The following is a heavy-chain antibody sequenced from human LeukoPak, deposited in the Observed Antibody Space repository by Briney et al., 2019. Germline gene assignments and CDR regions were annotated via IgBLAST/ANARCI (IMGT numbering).Heavy chain of an antibody. D-gene: IGHD3-22*01. CDR3: ASGGDYYDSSGLAL. CDR2: ISYDGSNK. CDR1: GFTFSSYA. J-gene: IGHJ6*02. Sequence: GGSLRLSCAASGFTFSSYAMHWVRQAPGKGLEWVAVISYDGSNKYYADSVKGRFTISRDNSKNTLYLQMNSLRAEDTAVYYCASGGDYYDSSGLALWGQGTTVTVSS. V-gene: IGHV3-30*04.